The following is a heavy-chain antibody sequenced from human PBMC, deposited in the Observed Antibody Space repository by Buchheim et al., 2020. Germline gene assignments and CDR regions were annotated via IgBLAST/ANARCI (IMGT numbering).Heavy chain of an antibody. CDR3: AKEYIVVVPAADLVYGYGMDV. V-gene: IGHV4-61*02. CDR2: IYTSGST. D-gene: IGHD2-2*01. CDR1: GGSISSGSYY. J-gene: IGHJ6*02. Sequence: QVQLQESGPGLVKPSQTLSLTCTVSGGSISSGSYYWSWIRQPAGKGLEWIGRIYTSGSTNYNPSPKSRVTISVDTSKNQFSLKLSSVTAADTAVYYCAKEYIVVVPAADLVYGYGMDVWGQGTT.